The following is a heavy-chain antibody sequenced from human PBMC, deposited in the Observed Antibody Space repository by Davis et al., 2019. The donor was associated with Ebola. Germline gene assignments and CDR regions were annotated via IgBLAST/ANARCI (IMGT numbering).Heavy chain of an antibody. Sequence: ETLSLTCTVSGGSISSYYWSWVRQAPGKGLAWVSVIYSGGSTYYADSVKDRFTIPRDNSKNTLYLQMNSLRAEDTAVSYCARETYYYGTGSYYKYGMDVWGQGTTVTVSS. CDR3: ARETYYYGTGSYYKYGMDV. V-gene: IGHV3-53*01. CDR1: GGSISSYY. D-gene: IGHD3-10*01. CDR2: IYSGGST. J-gene: IGHJ6*02.